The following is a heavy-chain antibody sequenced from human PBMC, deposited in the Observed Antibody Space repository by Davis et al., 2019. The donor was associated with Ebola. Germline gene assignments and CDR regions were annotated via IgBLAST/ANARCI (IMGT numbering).Heavy chain of an antibody. D-gene: IGHD3-22*01. Sequence: GESLKISCAASGFTFSSYAMHWVRQAPGKGLEYVSAISSNGGSTYYANSVKGRFTISRDNSKNTLYLQMGSLRAEDMAVYYCARDRGDSSGYLIYYFDYWGQRTLVTVSS. CDR1: GFTFSSYA. CDR3: ARDRGDSSGYLIYYFDY. V-gene: IGHV3-64*01. J-gene: IGHJ4*02. CDR2: ISSNGGST.